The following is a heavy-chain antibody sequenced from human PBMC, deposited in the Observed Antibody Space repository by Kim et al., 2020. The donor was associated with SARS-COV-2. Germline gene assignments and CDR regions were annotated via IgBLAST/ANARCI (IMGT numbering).Heavy chain of an antibody. D-gene: IGHD5-18*01. CDR1: GFTFGDYN. V-gene: IGHV3-11*01. CDR3: ARDRVRVQPPCRNDY. Sequence: GGSLRLSCAASGFTFGDYNMSWIRQAPGKGLEWLSYISTSGSVTSYADSVKGRFTISRDNAKNSLFLDISSLRAEDTAVYYCARDRVRVQPPCRNDYWG. CDR2: ISTSGSVT. J-gene: IGHJ4*01.